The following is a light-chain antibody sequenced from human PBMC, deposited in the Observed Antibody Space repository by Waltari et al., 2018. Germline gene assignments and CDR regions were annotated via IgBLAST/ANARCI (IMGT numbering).Light chain of an antibody. J-gene: IGLJ1*01. V-gene: IGLV2-23*02. CDR2: DIS. CDR1: ADNVDIVYL. CDR3: CSFAGYGIYV. Sequence: QSALDQPASLTGSLGKSITIPFSETADNVDIVYLVSWFQRHPGRAPRLLIYDISQRSSGISDRFCGSKSGKTASLSISGLQVEDEGDYYGCSFAGYGIYVFGSGTHVTVL.